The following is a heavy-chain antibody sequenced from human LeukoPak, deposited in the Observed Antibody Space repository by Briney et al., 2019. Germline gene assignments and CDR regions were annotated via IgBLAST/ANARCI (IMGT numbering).Heavy chain of an antibody. J-gene: IGHJ5*02. CDR1: GFTFSSYG. CDR2: IWYDGGNK. Sequence: PGGSLRLSCAASGFTFSSYGMHWVRQAPGKGLEWVAVIWYDGGNKYYADSVKGRFTISRDNSKNTLYLQMNSLRAEDTAVYYCARDREPYYYDSSGYYNWFDPWGQGTLVTVSS. CDR3: ARDREPYYYDSSGYYNWFDP. D-gene: IGHD3-22*01. V-gene: IGHV3-33*01.